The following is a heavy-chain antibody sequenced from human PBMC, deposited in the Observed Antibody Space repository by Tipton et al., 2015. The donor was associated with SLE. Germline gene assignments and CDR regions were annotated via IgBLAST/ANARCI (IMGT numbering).Heavy chain of an antibody. CDR3: ARATCSVGVCYFDY. V-gene: IGHV4-59*01. CDR1: GGSISSYY. CDR2: IHNTGRT. D-gene: IGHD2-15*01. Sequence: LRLSCTVSGGSISSYYWNWVRQPPGKGLEWIGYIHNTGRTNYNPSLKSRVAMSVDTSKQYSLNLGSVTAADTAIYYCARATCSVGVCYFDYWGQGVLVNVSP. J-gene: IGHJ4*02.